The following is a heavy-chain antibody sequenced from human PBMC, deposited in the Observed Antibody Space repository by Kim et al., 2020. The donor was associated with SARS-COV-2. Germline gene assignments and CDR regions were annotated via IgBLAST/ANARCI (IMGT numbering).Heavy chain of an antibody. V-gene: IGHV1-2*02. CDR3: ARDFKYTANWEFDY. CDR2: IYSKTGET. D-gene: IGHD1-1*01. CDR1: GFIFSDYV. Sequence: ASVKVSCKASGFIFSDYVLQWVRQAPGRGLEWLGWIYSKTGETKYTQRFQDRVTLTRDTSISTAYMELSGLRSDDTAVYYCARDFKYTANWEFDYWGQGTLVTVSS. J-gene: IGHJ4*02.